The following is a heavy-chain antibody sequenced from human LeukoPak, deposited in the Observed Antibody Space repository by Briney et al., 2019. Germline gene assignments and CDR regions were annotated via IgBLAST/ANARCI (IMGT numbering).Heavy chain of an antibody. Sequence: GGSLRLSCAASGFTFSSYGMHWVRQAPGKGLEWVAVIWYDGSNKYYADSVKGRFTISRDNSKNTLYLQMNSLRAEDTAVYYCAREWGTAEGFDYWGQGTLVTVSS. V-gene: IGHV3-33*08. J-gene: IGHJ4*02. CDR1: GFTFSSYG. CDR2: IWYDGSNK. D-gene: IGHD6-13*01. CDR3: AREWGTAEGFDY.